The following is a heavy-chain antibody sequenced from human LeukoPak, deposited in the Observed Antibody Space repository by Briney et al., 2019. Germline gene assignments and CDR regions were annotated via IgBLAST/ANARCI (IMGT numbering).Heavy chain of an antibody. Sequence: KPGESLKISCKGSGYSFTSYWIGWVRQMPGKGLEWMGIIYPGDSDTRYSPSFQGQVTISADKSISTAYLQWSSLKASDTAMYYCARHETSKARDGYNWDFEDYWGQGTLVTVSS. CDR1: GYSFTSYW. J-gene: IGHJ4*02. V-gene: IGHV5-51*01. CDR3: ARHETSKARDGYNWDFEDY. CDR2: IYPGDSDT. D-gene: IGHD5-24*01.